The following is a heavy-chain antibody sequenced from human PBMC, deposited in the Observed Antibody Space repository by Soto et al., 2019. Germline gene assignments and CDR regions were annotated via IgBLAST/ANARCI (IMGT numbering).Heavy chain of an antibody. D-gene: IGHD3-3*01. Sequence: SETLSLTCAVYGGSFSGYYWSWIRQPPGKGLEWIGEINHSGSTNYNPSLKSRVTISVDTSKNQFSLKLSSVTAADTAVYYCARSRRAYDFWSGLLGPYGMDVWGQGTTVTV. J-gene: IGHJ6*02. CDR3: ARSRRAYDFWSGLLGPYGMDV. V-gene: IGHV4-34*01. CDR2: INHSGST. CDR1: GGSFSGYY.